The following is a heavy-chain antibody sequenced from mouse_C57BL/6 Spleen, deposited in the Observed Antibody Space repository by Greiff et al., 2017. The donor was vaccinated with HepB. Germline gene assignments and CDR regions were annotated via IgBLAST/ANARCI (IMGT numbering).Heavy chain of an antibody. D-gene: IGHD1-1*02. CDR1: GYSITSGYY. J-gene: IGHJ2*01. CDR3: ARRSSYHYGNFDY. V-gene: IGHV3-6*01. Sequence: DVQLQESGPGLVKPSQSLSLTCSVTGYSITSGYYWNWIRQFPGNKLEWMGYISYDGSNNYNPSLKNRISITRDTSKNQFFLKLNSVTTEDTATYYCARRSSYHYGNFDYWGQGTTLTVSS. CDR2: ISYDGSN.